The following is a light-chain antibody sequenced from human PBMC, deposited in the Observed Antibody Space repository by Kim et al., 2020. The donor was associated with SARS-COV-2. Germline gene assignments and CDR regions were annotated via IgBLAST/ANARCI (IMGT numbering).Light chain of an antibody. J-gene: IGLJ2*01. V-gene: IGLV2-11*01. CDR3: CSYAGTYTAV. CDR2: DVN. Sequence: SVTVFCTGTSRNVGGHDYVSWYQHLPGKVPKLIVYDVNRRHSGVPDRYSGSKSGNTAALTISGLQADDEADYYCCSYAGTYTAVFGGGTQLTVL. CDR1: SRNVGGHDY.